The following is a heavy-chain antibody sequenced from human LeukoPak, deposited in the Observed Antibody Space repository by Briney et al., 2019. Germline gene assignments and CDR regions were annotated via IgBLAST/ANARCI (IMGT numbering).Heavy chain of an antibody. CDR1: GFTFGDYA. D-gene: IGHD6-13*01. Sequence: GGSLRLSCTASGFTFGDYAMSWVRQAPGKGLEWVSGINWNGGSTGYADSVKGRFTISRDNAKNSLYLQMNSLRAEDTALYYCARDRAAAGTRYFDYWGQGTLVTVSS. J-gene: IGHJ4*02. V-gene: IGHV3-20*04. CDR2: INWNGGST. CDR3: ARDRAAAGTRYFDY.